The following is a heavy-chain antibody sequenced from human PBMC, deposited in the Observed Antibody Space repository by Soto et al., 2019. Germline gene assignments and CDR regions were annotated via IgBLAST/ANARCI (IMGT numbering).Heavy chain of an antibody. CDR2: IYYSGST. D-gene: IGHD2-8*01. CDR3: ARQWTEIVLMVPRGPFDY. CDR1: GGSISSYY. Sequence: TSETLSLTCTVSGGSISSYYWSWIRQPPGKGLEWIGYIYYSGSTNYNPSLKSRVTIVDTSKNQFSLKLSSVTAADTAVYYCARQWTEIVLMVPRGPFDYWGQGTLVTVSS. V-gene: IGHV4-59*08. J-gene: IGHJ4*02.